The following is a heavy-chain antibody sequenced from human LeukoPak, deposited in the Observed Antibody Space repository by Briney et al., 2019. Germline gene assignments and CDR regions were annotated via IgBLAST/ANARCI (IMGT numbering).Heavy chain of an antibody. J-gene: IGHJ5*02. D-gene: IGHD2-15*01. Sequence: PSETLSLTCTVSGGSISSYYWSWIRQPPGKGLEWIGYIYYSGSTNYNPSLKSRVTISVDTSKNQFSLKLSSVTAADTAVYYCAREYCSGGSCYAWFDPWGQGTLVTVSS. CDR1: GGSISSYY. CDR3: AREYCSGGSCYAWFDP. V-gene: IGHV4-59*12. CDR2: IYYSGST.